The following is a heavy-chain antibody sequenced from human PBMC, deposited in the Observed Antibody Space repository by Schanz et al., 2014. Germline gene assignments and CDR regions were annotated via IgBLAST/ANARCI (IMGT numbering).Heavy chain of an antibody. V-gene: IGHV3-21*04. CDR1: GFTFSSNS. CDR3: AKDISDTSGKDDY. J-gene: IGHJ4*02. Sequence: EVQLVESGGGLVQPGGSLRLSCAASGFTFSSNSMNWVRQAPGKGLEWVSSISYGTSYIYYAESVKGRFTISRDNAKNSLYLQMNGLRAEDTAVYYCAKDISDTSGKDDYWGQGTLVTVSS. CDR2: ISYGTSYI. D-gene: IGHD3-22*01.